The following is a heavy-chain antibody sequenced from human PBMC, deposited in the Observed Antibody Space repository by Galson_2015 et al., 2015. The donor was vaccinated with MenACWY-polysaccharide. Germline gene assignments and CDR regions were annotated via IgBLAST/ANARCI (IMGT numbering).Heavy chain of an antibody. J-gene: IGHJ4*02. V-gene: IGHV4-30-4*01. CDR3: ARAPGRDNRFGGFDH. CDR2: VSYNGGS. D-gene: IGHD2-15*01. Sequence: TLSLTCAVSGDSLNSGDYFWNWFRQPPGKGLEWIGYVSYNGGSNDNPSLRSRLAMSLDTSKHHFSLNLRSVTAADTAGYYCARAPGRDNRFGGFDHWGQGIVVTVSA. CDR1: GDSLNSGDYF.